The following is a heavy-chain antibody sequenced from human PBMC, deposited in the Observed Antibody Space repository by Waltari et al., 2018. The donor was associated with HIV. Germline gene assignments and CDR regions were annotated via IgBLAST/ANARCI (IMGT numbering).Heavy chain of an antibody. CDR1: GDSVPRNRAA. CDR2: TYYSANLYN. CDR3: ARDRLRIFDY. V-gene: IGHV6-1*01. D-gene: IGHD4-17*01. Sequence: QVQLQQSGPGLVKPSQTLSLTCAIYGDSVPRNRAAWKWIRQSPSRGVDWRGRTYYSANLYNVYAVSVKRLITINPDTSKNQFSLQLNSVTPEDMAVYYCARDRLRIFDYWGQGTLVTVSS. J-gene: IGHJ4*02.